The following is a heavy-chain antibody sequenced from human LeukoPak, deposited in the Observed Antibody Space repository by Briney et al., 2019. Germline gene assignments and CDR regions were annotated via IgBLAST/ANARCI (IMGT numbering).Heavy chain of an antibody. J-gene: IGHJ3*02. CDR2: ISYDGSKK. V-gene: IGHV3-30*03. D-gene: IGHD4-17*01. CDR3: AAYYGDYVSGAFDI. Sequence: GRSPRLSCAASGITFSSYGMHWVRQAPGKGLEWVAVISYDGSKKYYADSVKGRFTISRDNSKNTLYPQMNSLRAEDTAVYYCAAYYGDYVSGAFDIWGQGTMVTVSS. CDR1: GITFSSYG.